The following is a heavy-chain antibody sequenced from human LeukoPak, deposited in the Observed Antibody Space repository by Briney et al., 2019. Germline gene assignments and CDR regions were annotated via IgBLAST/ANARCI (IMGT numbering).Heavy chain of an antibody. J-gene: IGHJ3*02. Sequence: ASVKVSCKASGYTFTSYAMHWVRQAPGQRLEWMGWINAGNANTKYSQKFQGRVTITRDTSASTAYMELSSLRSEDTAVYYCAREEKKWLFDAFDTWGQGTMVTVSS. D-gene: IGHD3-22*01. CDR3: AREEKKWLFDAFDT. CDR2: INAGNANT. CDR1: GYTFTSYA. V-gene: IGHV1-3*01.